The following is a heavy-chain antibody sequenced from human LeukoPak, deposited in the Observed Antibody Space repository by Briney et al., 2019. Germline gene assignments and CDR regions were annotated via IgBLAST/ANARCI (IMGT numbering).Heavy chain of an antibody. V-gene: IGHV4-4*02. CDR3: ARDHYGSGSYEY. CDR2: IYHSGSI. Sequence: KPSETLSLTCAVSGGSISSSSWWSWVRQPPGKGLEWIGEIYHSGSIKYNPSLESRVTVSLDNSKSQFSLKLTSVTAADTAVYYCARDHYGSGSYEYWGQGTLVTVSS. CDR1: GGSISSSSW. D-gene: IGHD3-10*01. J-gene: IGHJ4*02.